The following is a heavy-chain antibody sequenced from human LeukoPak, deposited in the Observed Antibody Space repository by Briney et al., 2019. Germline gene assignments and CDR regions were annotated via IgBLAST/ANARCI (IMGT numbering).Heavy chain of an antibody. D-gene: IGHD1-26*01. J-gene: IGHJ4*02. CDR1: GFTFSSYS. CDR3: AREAGTWELPDY. Sequence: GGSLRLSCAASGFTFSSYSMNWVRQAPGKGLEWVSSISSSSSYIYYADSVKGRFTISRDNAKNSLYLQMNSLRAEDTAVYYCAREAGTWELPDYWGQGTLVTVSS. CDR2: ISSSSSYI. V-gene: IGHV3-21*01.